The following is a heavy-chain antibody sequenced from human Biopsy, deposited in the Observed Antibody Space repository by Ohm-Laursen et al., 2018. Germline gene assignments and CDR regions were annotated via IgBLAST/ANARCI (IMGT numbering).Heavy chain of an antibody. D-gene: IGHD3-16*01. CDR3: ARRRGADFDY. V-gene: IGHV1-69*13. CDR2: ILPSSDIT. Sequence: ASVKVSCKVSGGTLTSLDISWVRQAPGQGLEWVGGILPSSDITIYAQPLRGRVTITADESTTTAYMELRSLKSEDTAVYYCARRRGADFDYWGQGTLVTVSS. CDR1: GGTLTSLD. J-gene: IGHJ4*02.